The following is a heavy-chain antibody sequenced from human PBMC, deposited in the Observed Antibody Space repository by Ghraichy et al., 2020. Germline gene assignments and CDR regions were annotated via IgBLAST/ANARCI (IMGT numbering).Heavy chain of an antibody. V-gene: IGHV4-59*01. Sequence: SETLSLTCTVSGGSISSYYWSWIRQPPGKGLEWIGYIYYSGSTNYNPSLTSRITISADTSKNQFSLKLSSVTAADTAVYYCARQYSSGWYGSGWFDPWGQGTLVTVSS. J-gene: IGHJ5*02. CDR3: ARQYSSGWYGSGWFDP. D-gene: IGHD6-19*01. CDR1: GGSISSYY. CDR2: IYYSGST.